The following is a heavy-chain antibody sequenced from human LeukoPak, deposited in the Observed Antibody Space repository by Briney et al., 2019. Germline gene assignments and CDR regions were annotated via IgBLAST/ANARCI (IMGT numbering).Heavy chain of an antibody. V-gene: IGHV4-34*01. Sequence: SETLSLTCAVYGGSFSGYYWSWIRQPPGKGLEWIGEINHSGSTNYNPSLKSRVTISVDTSKNQFSLKLSSVTAADTAVYYCARDYRRGELSDAGAFDIWGQGTMVTVSS. CDR3: ARDYRRGELSDAGAFDI. D-gene: IGHD1-26*01. J-gene: IGHJ3*02. CDR2: INHSGST. CDR1: GGSFSGYY.